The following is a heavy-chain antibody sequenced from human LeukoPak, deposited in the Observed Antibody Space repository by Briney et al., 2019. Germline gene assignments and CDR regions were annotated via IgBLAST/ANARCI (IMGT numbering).Heavy chain of an antibody. CDR2: INHSGST. Sequence: SETLSLTCAVYGGSFSGYYWSWIRQPPGKGLEWIGEINHSGSTNYNPSLKSRVTISVDTSKNQFSLELSSVTAADTAVYYCARGSRPSDYWGQGTLVTVSS. CDR1: GGSFSGYY. CDR3: ARGSRPSDY. V-gene: IGHV4-34*01. J-gene: IGHJ4*02.